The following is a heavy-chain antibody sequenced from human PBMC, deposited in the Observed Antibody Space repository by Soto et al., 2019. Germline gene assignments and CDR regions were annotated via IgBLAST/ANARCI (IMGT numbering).Heavy chain of an antibody. CDR3: ARDSIVLDYYDSSGYRPFDY. D-gene: IGHD3-22*01. Sequence: GASVKVSCKASGYTFTSYGISWVRQAPGQGLEWMGWISAYNGNTNYAQKLQGRVTMTTDTSTSTAYMELRSLRSDDTAVYYCARDSIVLDYYDSSGYRPFDYWGQGTLVTVSS. CDR2: ISAYNGNT. J-gene: IGHJ4*02. CDR1: GYTFTSYG. V-gene: IGHV1-18*01.